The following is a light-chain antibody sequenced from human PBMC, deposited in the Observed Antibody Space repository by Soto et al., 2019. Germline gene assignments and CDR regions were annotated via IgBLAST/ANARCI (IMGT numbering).Light chain of an antibody. V-gene: IGLV2-14*03. CDR1: SSDVGGYNY. CDR3: SSYTTINTCQNV. Sequence: LTQPASVSGSPGQSITISCTGTSSDVGGYNYVSWYQHHPGKAPKLIIYDVTNRPSGVSNPFSGSKSGNTASLTISGLQLEDEAVYYYSSYTTINTCQNVSGPGTMDT. CDR2: DVT. J-gene: IGLJ1*01.